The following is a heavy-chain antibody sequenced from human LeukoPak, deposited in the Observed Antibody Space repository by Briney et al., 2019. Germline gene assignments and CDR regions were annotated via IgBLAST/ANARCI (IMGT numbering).Heavy chain of an antibody. D-gene: IGHD2/OR15-2a*01. J-gene: IGHJ5*02. CDR2: INSDGSST. CDR3: SRGNFYYRGVDP. V-gene: IGHV3-74*01. CDR1: GFTFSSYA. Sequence: GGSLRLSCAASGFTFSSYAMSWVRHAPGKGLVWVSRINSDGSSTSYADSVNGRFTISRDNAKNTLYLQMNSLRAEDTAVEYCSRGNFYYRGVDPWGQGTLVTVSS.